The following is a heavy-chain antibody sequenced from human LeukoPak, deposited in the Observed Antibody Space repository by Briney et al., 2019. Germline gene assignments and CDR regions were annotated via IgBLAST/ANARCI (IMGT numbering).Heavy chain of an antibody. CDR3: ARHASWGSHYYYYMDV. V-gene: IGHV4-4*09. CDR1: GGSISSYY. J-gene: IGHJ6*03. D-gene: IGHD3-16*01. Sequence: PSETLSLTCTVSGGSISSYYWSWIRQPPGKGLEWIGYIYTSGSTNYNPSLKSRVTISVDTSKNQFSLKLSSVTAADTAVYYCARHASWGSHYYYYMDVWGKGTTVTVSS. CDR2: IYTSGST.